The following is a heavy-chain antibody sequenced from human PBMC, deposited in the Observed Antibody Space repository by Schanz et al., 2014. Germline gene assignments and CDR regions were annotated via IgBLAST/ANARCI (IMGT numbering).Heavy chain of an antibody. CDR1: GYSFTTFG. V-gene: IGHV1-46*03. CDR2: VNPSVRGT. CDR3: AGAFDSSGYYFDY. J-gene: IGHJ4*02. D-gene: IGHD3-22*01. Sequence: QVQLVQSGPEVKKPGASVKVSCKASGYSFTTFGISWVRQAPGQGLEWMGIVNPSVRGTHFAREFQGRVTVTSDTSTSTVYMELSGLRSEDTAVYYCAGAFDSSGYYFDYWGQGTLVAVSS.